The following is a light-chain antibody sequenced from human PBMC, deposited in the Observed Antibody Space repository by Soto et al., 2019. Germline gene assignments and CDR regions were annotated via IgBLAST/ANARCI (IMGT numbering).Light chain of an antibody. CDR1: QSLASKY. CDR2: GAS. CDR3: QQYAGSPTWT. J-gene: IGKJ1*01. Sequence: EPVLTQSPGPLSLSPGEISALVCSGGQSLASKYLAWYQQKPGQAPRLLIYGASSRATGIPDRFSGSGSGTDFTLSISRLEPEDVAVYYCQQYAGSPTWTFGQGTKVDIK. V-gene: IGKV3-20*01.